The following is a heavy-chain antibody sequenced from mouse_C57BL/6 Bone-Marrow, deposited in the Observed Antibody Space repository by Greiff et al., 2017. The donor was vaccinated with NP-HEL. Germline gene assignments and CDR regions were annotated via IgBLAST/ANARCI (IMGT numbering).Heavy chain of an antibody. CDR1: GYTFTSYG. V-gene: IGHV1-81*01. J-gene: IGHJ3*01. CDR2: IYPRSGNT. CDR3: AREVYDGYSSSFAY. D-gene: IGHD2-3*01. Sequence: VQLVESGAELARPGASVKLSCKASGYTFTSYGISWVKQRTGQGLEWIGEIYPRSGNTYYNEKFKGKATLTADKSSSTAYMELRSLTSEDSAVYFCAREVYDGYSSSFAYWGQGTLVTVSA.